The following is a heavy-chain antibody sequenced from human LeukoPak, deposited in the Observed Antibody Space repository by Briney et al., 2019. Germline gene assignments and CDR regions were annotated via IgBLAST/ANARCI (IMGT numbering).Heavy chain of an antibody. CDR2: IYYSGST. V-gene: IGHV4-59*08. CDR3: ARHHSGYAFGAFDI. D-gene: IGHD5-12*01. CDR1: GGSISSYY. Sequence: SETLSLTCTVSGGSISSYYWSWIRQPPGKGLEWIGYIYYSGSTNYNPSLKSRVTISVDTSKNQFSLKLSSVTAADTAVYYCARHHSGYAFGAFDIWGQGTMATVSS. J-gene: IGHJ3*02.